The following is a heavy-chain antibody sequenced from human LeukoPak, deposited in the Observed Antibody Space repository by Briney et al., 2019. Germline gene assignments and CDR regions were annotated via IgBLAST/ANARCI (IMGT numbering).Heavy chain of an antibody. V-gene: IGHV1-8*01. Sequence: EASVKVSCKASGYTFTSYDINWVRQATGQGLEWMGWMNPNSGNTGYAQKFQGRVTMTRNTSISTAYMELSSLRSEDTAVYYCARDPNHIAANWFDPWGQGTLVTVSS. J-gene: IGHJ5*02. CDR2: MNPNSGNT. CDR1: GYTFTSYD. CDR3: ARDPNHIAANWFDP. D-gene: IGHD6-13*01.